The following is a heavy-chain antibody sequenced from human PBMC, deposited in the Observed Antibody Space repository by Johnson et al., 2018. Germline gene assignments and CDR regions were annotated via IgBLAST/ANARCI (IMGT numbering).Heavy chain of an antibody. CDR1: GGSFSVYY. J-gene: IGHJ6*03. V-gene: IGHV4-34*01. Sequence: QVQLQQWGAGLLKPSETLSLTCAVYGGSFSVYYWSWIRQPPGKGLEGIGEINHSGSTNYNPSLKSRVTISVDTSKNQFSLKLSSVTAADTAVYYCARGRYYYDPFCYMDVWGIGTTVTVSS. CDR3: ARGRYYYDPFCYMDV. CDR2: INHSGST. D-gene: IGHD3-22*01.